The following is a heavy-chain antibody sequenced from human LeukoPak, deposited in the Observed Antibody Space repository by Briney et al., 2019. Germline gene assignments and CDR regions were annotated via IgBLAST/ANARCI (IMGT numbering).Heavy chain of an antibody. J-gene: IGHJ5*02. CDR1: GFSLSTSGVG. V-gene: IGHV2-5*02. CDR3: AHWGSGRPFYP. D-gene: IGHD3-10*01. Sequence: SGPTQVKPTQTLTLTCTFSGFSLSTSGVGVGWIRQPPGKTLEWLALIYWDDDKRYSPSLKSRLTITKDTSKTQVVLTMANMDPVDTATYYCAHWGSGRPFYPWGHGTLVTVSS. CDR2: IYWDDDK.